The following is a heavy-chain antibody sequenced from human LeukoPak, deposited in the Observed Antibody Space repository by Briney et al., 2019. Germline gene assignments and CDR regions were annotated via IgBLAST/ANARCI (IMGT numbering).Heavy chain of an antibody. V-gene: IGHV3-7*01. J-gene: IGHJ4*02. CDR3: SRSLNY. CDR1: GFSFSRSW. Sequence: GGSLRLSCAPSGFSFSRSWMDWVRQAPGKGLEWVANIKEDGSETHYVDSAKGRFTISRDNAKNSLFLQVDNLRVEDTAIYYCSRSLNYWGQGTLVTVSP. CDR2: IKEDGSET.